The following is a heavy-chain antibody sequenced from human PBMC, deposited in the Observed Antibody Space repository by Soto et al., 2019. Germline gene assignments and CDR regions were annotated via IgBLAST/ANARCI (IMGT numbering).Heavy chain of an antibody. CDR1: GGLFSSYA. CDR2: IIPVFDTV. D-gene: IGHD3-22*01. Sequence: QEQLVQSGAEVKKSGSPVKVSCKDTGGLFSSYAVSGVRQAPGQGLEWMGGIIPVFDTVYYAQKFQGRVTITADESTNTAYMELSSLRSEDTAMYYCARGGSGYVWFNEFWGQGTLVTVSS. V-gene: IGHV1-69*01. J-gene: IGHJ4*02. CDR3: ARGGSGYVWFNEF.